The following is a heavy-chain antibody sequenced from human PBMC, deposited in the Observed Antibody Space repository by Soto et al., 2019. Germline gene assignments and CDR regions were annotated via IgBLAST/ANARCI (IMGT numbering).Heavy chain of an antibody. CDR2: ITITGDTT. D-gene: IGHD2-21*02. J-gene: IGHJ4*02. CDR1: GFIFTTSD. CDR3: AKGGGGDHGY. Sequence: EVQLVESEGGLVQPGGSLRLSCEASGFIFTTSDMSWVRQAPGKGLEWISSITITGDTTHYADSVKGRFTISRDNSRNPVYLQMNSLQVEDPAVYSCAKGGGGDHGYWGQGTLVAVSS. V-gene: IGHV3-23*04.